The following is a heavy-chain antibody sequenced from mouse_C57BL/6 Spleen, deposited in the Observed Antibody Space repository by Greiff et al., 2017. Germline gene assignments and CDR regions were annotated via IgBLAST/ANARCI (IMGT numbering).Heavy chain of an antibody. CDR2: INPGSGGT. CDR1: GYAFTNYL. Sequence: QVQLQQSGAELVRPGTSVKVSCKASGYAFTNYLIEWVKQRPGQGLEWFGVINPGSGGTNYNEKFKGKATLTADKSSSTAYMQLSSLTSEDSAVYFCARSGDGYYEGYFDYWGQGTTLTVSS. V-gene: IGHV1-54*01. D-gene: IGHD2-3*01. J-gene: IGHJ2*01. CDR3: ARSGDGYYEGYFDY.